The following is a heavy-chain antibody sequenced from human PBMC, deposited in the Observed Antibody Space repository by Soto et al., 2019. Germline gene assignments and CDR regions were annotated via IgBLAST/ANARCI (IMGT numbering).Heavy chain of an antibody. V-gene: IGHV4-59*08. CDR3: ARPHDHGDSHWYFDL. CDR1: GGSISSYY. D-gene: IGHD4-17*01. Sequence: QVQLQESGPGLVKPSETLSLTCTVSGGSISSYYWSWIRQPPGKGLEWIGYIYYSGSTNYNPSLKSRVTISVDTSKNQFSLKLSSVTAADTAVYYCARPHDHGDSHWYFDLWGRGTLVTVSS. CDR2: IYYSGST. J-gene: IGHJ2*01.